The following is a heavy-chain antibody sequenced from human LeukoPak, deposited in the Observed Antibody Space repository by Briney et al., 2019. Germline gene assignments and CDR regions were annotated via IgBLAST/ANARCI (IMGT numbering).Heavy chain of an antibody. CDR3: ARGEYSNGYPYRLDF. J-gene: IGHJ4*02. CDR2: INPNNGDT. V-gene: IGHV1-2*02. D-gene: IGHD3-16*01. Sequence: ASVKVSCKASGCSFSDYHINWVRQASGQGPEWMGWINPNNGDTDYAKAFQGRVTMTRDTSISTAYMELNRLRSDDTAMYYCARGEYSNGYPYRLDFWGQGTLLTVSS. CDR1: GCSFSDYH.